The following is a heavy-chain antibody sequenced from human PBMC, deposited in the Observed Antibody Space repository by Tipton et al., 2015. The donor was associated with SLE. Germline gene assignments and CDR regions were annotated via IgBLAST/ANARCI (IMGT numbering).Heavy chain of an antibody. CDR2: IGTAGDT. CDR1: GFTFSSYD. CDR3: AKVSQDYYYYYGMDV. J-gene: IGHJ6*02. Sequence: SLRLSCAASGFTFSSYDMHWVRQATGKGLEWVSAIGTAGDTYYPGSVKGRFTISRENAKNSLYLQMNSLRAEDTAVYYCAKVSQDYYYYYGMDVWGQGTTVTVSS. V-gene: IGHV3-13*01.